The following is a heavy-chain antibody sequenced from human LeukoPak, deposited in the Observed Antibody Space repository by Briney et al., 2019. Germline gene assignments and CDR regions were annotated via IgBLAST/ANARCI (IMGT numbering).Heavy chain of an antibody. CDR3: ARRERKQGTYYYYYGMDV. V-gene: IGHV5-51*01. CDR1: GYSFTNEW. J-gene: IGHJ6*02. CDR2: IHPGDSET. Sequence: GESLKISCKGSGYSFTNEWIGWVRQMPGKGLEWMGIIHPGDSETRYSPSFQGQVIISADKSISTAYLQWSSLKASDTAMYYCARRERKQGTYYYYYGMDVWGQGTTVTVSS.